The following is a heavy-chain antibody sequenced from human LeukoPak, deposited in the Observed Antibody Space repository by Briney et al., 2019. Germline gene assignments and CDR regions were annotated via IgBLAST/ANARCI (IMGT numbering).Heavy chain of an antibody. J-gene: IGHJ6*02. CDR3: TTRFYGMDV. Sequence: WIRQPPGKGLEWVGRIKSKTDGGTTDYAAPVKGRFTISRDDSKNTLYLQMNSLKTEDTAVYYCTTRFYGMDVWGQGTTVTVSS. D-gene: IGHD3-3*01. V-gene: IGHV3-15*01. CDR2: IKSKTDGGTT.